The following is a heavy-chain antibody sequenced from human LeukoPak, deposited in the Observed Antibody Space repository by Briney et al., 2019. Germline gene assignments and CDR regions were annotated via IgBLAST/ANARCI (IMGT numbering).Heavy chain of an antibody. J-gene: IGHJ4*02. V-gene: IGHV4-4*07. CDR1: GGSISNYY. CDR3: ARGLYCSSTSCPFDY. D-gene: IGHD2-2*01. Sequence: PSGTLSLTCTVSGGSISNYYWSWIRQPAGKGLEWIGRIYTSGTTNYNPSLKSRVTISVDRSKNQFSLKLSSVTAADTAVYYCARGLYCSSTSCPFDYWGQGTLVTVSS. CDR2: IYTSGTT.